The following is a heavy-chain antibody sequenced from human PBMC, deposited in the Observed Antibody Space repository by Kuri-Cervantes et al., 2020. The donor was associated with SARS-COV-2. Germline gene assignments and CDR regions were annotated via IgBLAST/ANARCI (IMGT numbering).Heavy chain of an antibody. J-gene: IGHJ1*01. CDR2: ISDSDGST. V-gene: IGHV3-23*01. CDR3: AREYCSSSTCYRMSAKYFQP. CDR1: GFTFSNYV. Sequence: LSLTCVASGFTFSNYVMSWVRQAPGKGLERVSAISDSDGSTYFADSVKGRFTISRDNSKNTLYLQMNSLRAEDTAIYYCAREYCSSSTCYRMSAKYFQPWGQGTLVTVSS. D-gene: IGHD2-2*02.